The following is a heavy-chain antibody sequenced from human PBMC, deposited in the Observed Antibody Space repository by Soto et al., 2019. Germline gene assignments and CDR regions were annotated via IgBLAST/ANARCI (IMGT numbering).Heavy chain of an antibody. CDR2: ISFYNGHT. CDR3: ASATSIAVAGKET. Sequence: QVQLVQSGGEVKKPGASVKVSCKASGDTVTKYGISWVRQAPGQGLEWLGWISFYNGHTNYALKFQDRITFTTDAHTSTASMELRRLTSDDTAVYYCASATSIAVAGKETWGQGTLVTVSS. V-gene: IGHV1-18*01. D-gene: IGHD6-19*01. J-gene: IGHJ4*02. CDR1: GDTVTKYG.